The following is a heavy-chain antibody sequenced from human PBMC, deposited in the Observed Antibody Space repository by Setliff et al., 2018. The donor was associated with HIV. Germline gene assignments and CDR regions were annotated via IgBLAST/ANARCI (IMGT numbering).Heavy chain of an antibody. V-gene: IGHV4-34*01. CDR1: GGSFSDYF. J-gene: IGHJ5*02. CDR3: ARALRGRFDP. CDR2: INHSGFT. Sequence: LSLTCAVYGGSFSDYFWSWIRQPPGKGLEWIGEINHSGFTKYNPSLKSRVTISVDTSANQFSLHLNSVTAADTAMYYCARALRGRFDPWGQGALVTVSS.